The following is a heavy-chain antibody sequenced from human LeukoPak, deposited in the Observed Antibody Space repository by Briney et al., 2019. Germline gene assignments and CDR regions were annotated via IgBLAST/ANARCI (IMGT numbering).Heavy chain of an antibody. CDR1: GGTFSSYA. V-gene: IGHV1-2*02. CDR3: TRHVIGAPGGNDY. J-gene: IGHJ4*02. CDR2: INPNSGDT. Sequence: ASVKVSCKASGGTFSSYAISWVRQAPGQGPEWMGWINPNSGDTKYAQKFQGRVTLTRDTSITTAYMELTSLRSDDTAVYYCTRHVIGAPGGNDYWGQGTLVTVSS. D-gene: IGHD6-13*01.